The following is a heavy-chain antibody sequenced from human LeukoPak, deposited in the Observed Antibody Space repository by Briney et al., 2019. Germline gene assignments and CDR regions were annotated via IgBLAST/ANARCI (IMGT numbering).Heavy chain of an antibody. V-gene: IGHV3-7*01. CDR3: AKVRYCSSTSCLWKGVDAFDI. J-gene: IGHJ3*02. Sequence: GGSLRLSCAASGFTFSSKWMSWVRQAPGKGLEWLGNIQPDGSEQYPVDSVRGRFTISRDNARNSLFLQMNSLRAEDTAVYYCAKVRYCSSTSCLWKGVDAFDIWGQGTMVTVSS. D-gene: IGHD2-2*01. CDR2: IQPDGSEQ. CDR1: GFTFSSKW.